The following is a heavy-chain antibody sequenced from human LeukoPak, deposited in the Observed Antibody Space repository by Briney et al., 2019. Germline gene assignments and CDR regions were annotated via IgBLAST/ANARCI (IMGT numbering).Heavy chain of an antibody. D-gene: IGHD2-2*01. V-gene: IGHV4-59*01. CDR2: IYYSGGT. CDR1: GGSISSYY. CDR3: ASQSYGTSVSY. Sequence: SETLSLTCTVSGGSISSYYWSWIRQPPGKGLEWIGYIYYSGGTNYNPSLRSRVTISIDTSKSQFSLELTSVTAADTAVYYCASQSYGTSVSYWGQGTLVTVSS. J-gene: IGHJ4*02.